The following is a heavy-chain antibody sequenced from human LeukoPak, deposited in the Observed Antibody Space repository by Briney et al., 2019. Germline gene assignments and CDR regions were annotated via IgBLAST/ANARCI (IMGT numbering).Heavy chain of an antibody. CDR1: GFTFSNYP. V-gene: IGHV3-30*14. CDR2: ISYGGSNE. CDR3: ARAVSSSWHTFDY. Sequence: GGSLRLSCAASGFTFSNYPMHWVRQAPGKGLEWVTIISYGGSNEYYADSVKGRFTISRDNSKNTLYLQMNSLRADDTAVYYCARAVSSSWHTFDYWGQGTLVTVSS. J-gene: IGHJ4*02. D-gene: IGHD6-13*01.